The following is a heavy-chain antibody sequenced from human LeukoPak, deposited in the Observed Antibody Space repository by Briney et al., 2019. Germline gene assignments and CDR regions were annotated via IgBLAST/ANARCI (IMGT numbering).Heavy chain of an antibody. V-gene: IGHV4-39*07. CDR2: IYSSGST. Sequence: SETLSLTCTVSGDSISSSSYYWGWIRLPPGKGLEWIGSIYSSGSTYYNPSLMSRVTISVDTSKSQFSLKLTSVTAADTAVYYCARDLGYYYDSSTYFYGMDVWGQGTTVTVSS. CDR1: GDSISSSSYY. J-gene: IGHJ6*02. CDR3: ARDLGYYYDSSTYFYGMDV. D-gene: IGHD3-22*01.